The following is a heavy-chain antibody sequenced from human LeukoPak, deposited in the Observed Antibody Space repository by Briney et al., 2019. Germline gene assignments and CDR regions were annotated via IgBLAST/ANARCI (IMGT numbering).Heavy chain of an antibody. CDR2: IIPIFGTA. Sequence: ASVKVSCKASGGTFSSYAISWVRQAPGQGLGWMGGIIPIFGTANYAQKFQGRVTITADESTSTAYMELSSLRSEDTAVYYCARGTGIAAAGDWYFDLWGRGTLVTVSS. J-gene: IGHJ2*01. CDR3: ARGTGIAAAGDWYFDL. D-gene: IGHD6-13*01. CDR1: GGTFSSYA. V-gene: IGHV1-69*01.